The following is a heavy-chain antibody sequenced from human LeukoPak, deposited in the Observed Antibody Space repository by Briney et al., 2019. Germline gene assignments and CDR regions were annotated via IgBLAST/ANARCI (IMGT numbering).Heavy chain of an antibody. CDR2: VTYDGSNK. Sequence: PGRSLRLSCAASGFTFNDYAMHWVRQAPGKGLEWVAVVTYDGSNKYYADSVKGRFTVSRDNSRNTVTLQMNSLRGDDTAGYYCARAPVRGAVDGVDYWGQGTLVTVSS. CDR1: GFTFNDYA. CDR3: ARAPVRGAVDGVDY. D-gene: IGHD6-19*01. V-gene: IGHV3-30-3*01. J-gene: IGHJ4*02.